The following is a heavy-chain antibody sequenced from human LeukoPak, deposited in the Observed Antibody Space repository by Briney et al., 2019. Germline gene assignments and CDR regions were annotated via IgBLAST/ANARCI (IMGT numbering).Heavy chain of an antibody. D-gene: IGHD5/OR15-5a*01. Sequence: ASVKVSCKASGYTCTTYAMHWVRRAPGQRLEWVGWINAGDGNTKYSQKFQGRVTITRDTFARTVYMELSSLRSEDTAVYHCARQKFRGYSISPLIEGMDVWGQGTTVTVSS. V-gene: IGHV1-3*01. CDR1: GYTCTTYA. CDR2: INAGDGNT. CDR3: ARQKFRGYSISPLIEGMDV. J-gene: IGHJ6*02.